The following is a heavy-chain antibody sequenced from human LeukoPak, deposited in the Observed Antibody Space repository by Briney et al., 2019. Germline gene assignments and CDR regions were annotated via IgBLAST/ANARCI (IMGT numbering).Heavy chain of an antibody. CDR2: IYTSGST. V-gene: IGHV4-4*07. CDR3: ARDSVVVVPAASYYYYYMDV. CDR1: GGSISRYY. D-gene: IGHD2-2*01. Sequence: SETLSLTCTVPGGSISRYYWSWIRQPAGKGLEWIGCIYTSGSTNYNPSLKSRVTMSVDTSKNQFSLKLSSVTAADTAVYYCARDSVVVVPAASYYYYYMDVWGKGTTVTVSS. J-gene: IGHJ6*03.